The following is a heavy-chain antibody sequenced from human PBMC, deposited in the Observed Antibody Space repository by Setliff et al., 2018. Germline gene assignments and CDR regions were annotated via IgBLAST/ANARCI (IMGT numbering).Heavy chain of an antibody. CDR1: GYRFTSQW. V-gene: IGHV5-51*01. CDR2: IYPADSDT. CDR3: ARRGYGGYIYGSFDS. J-gene: IGHJ5*01. D-gene: IGHD5-18*01. Sequence: GESLTISCKASGYRFTSQWIAWVRQTPGRGLEWTGIIYPADSDTTYSPSFQGQVTISVDKSLSTAYLQWSSLKASDSGKYYCARRGYGGYIYGSFDSWGQGTLVTVSS.